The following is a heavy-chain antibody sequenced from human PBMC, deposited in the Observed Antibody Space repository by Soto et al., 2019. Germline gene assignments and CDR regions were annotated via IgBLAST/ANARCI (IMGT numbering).Heavy chain of an antibody. J-gene: IGHJ4*02. Sequence: SETLSLTCTVSGGSISSYYWTWIRQPPGKTLEWIGYIYYTGSTNFNPSLKSRVTMSVDTSKNHFSLSLTSVTAADTAVYYCARDSGGGIDYWGQGILVTVSS. CDR1: GGSISSYY. D-gene: IGHD3-10*01. V-gene: IGHV4-59*01. CDR3: ARDSGGGIDY. CDR2: IYYTGST.